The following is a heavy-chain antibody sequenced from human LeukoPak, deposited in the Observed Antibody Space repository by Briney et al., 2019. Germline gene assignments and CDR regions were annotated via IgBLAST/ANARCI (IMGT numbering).Heavy chain of an antibody. D-gene: IGHD4/OR15-4a*01. J-gene: IGHJ4*02. Sequence: GGSLRLSCAASGFTFSSYAMSWVRQAPGKGLEWVSGINWNGGSTGYADSVKGRFTISRDNAKNSLYLQMNSLRGEDTALYYCARDGGSLDDYGDYWGQGTLVTVSS. V-gene: IGHV3-20*04. CDR2: INWNGGST. CDR1: GFTFSSYA. CDR3: ARDGGSLDDYGDY.